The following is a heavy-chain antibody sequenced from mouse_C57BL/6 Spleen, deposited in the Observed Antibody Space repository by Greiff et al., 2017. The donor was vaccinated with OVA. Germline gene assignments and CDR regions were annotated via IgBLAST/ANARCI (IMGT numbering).Heavy chain of an antibody. J-gene: IGHJ3*01. D-gene: IGHD1-1*01. CDR1: GFTFSSYA. V-gene: IGHV5-9-1*02. CDR3: TRGYYGSRDWFAY. Sequence: EVKLMESGEGLVKPGGSLKLSCAASGFTFSSYAMSWVRQTPEKRLEWVAYISSGGDYIYYADPVQGRFTIYRDNARNTLYLQMSSLKSEDTAMYYSTRGYYGSRDWFAYWGQGTLVTVSA. CDR2: ISSGGDYI.